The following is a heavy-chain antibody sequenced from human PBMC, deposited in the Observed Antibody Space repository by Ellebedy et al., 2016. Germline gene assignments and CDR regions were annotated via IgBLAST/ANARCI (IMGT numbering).Heavy chain of an antibody. Sequence: SETLSLTCTVSGGSISSYFWSWIRQSPGKGLEWIGYIYYDGSTNYNPSLKSPVTISVETSKSQFSLKLTSVTAADTAVYYCARHYYGSGSYQRYFDYWGQGTLVTVSS. CDR1: GGSISSYF. J-gene: IGHJ4*02. V-gene: IGHV4-59*08. D-gene: IGHD3-10*01. CDR2: IYYDGST. CDR3: ARHYYGSGSYQRYFDY.